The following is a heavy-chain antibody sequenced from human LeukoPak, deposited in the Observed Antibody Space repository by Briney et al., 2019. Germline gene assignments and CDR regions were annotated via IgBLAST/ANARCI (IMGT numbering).Heavy chain of an antibody. J-gene: IGHJ4*02. D-gene: IGHD3-22*01. Sequence: SETLSLTCTVSGGSISHTNYYWGGIRQPPGNGLERIGSISYSGSTYYNPSLKSRVSISVDMSKDQFSLKLTSMTAADTAVYYCAITPGPYDSSRNYYPFDYWGPGTLVTVSS. CDR3: AITPGPYDSSRNYYPFDY. CDR2: ISYSGST. V-gene: IGHV4-39*07. CDR1: GGSISHTNYY.